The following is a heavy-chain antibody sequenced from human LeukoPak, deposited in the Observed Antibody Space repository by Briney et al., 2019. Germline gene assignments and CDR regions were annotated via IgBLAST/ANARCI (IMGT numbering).Heavy chain of an antibody. J-gene: IGHJ4*02. CDR2: IKYDGSAK. Sequence: GESLRLSCAASGFTLSSYWMSWVRQAPGKGLEWVANIKYDGSAKYYVDSVKGRFTNSRDDAKNSLYLEMNSLRAEDTAVYYCARDLFSGSYQEDFWGQGALVTVSS. CDR3: ARDLFSGSYQEDF. V-gene: IGHV3-7*01. CDR1: GFTLSSYW. D-gene: IGHD1-26*01.